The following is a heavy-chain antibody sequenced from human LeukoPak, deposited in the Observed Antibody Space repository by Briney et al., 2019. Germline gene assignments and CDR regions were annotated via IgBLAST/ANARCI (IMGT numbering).Heavy chain of an antibody. D-gene: IGHD3-10*01. Sequence: QTLRLTCTVSGVTISSGDYYWSCIRQAPGQGLEWIIYIYYSGSTYYNPSLKSRVTISVDTSKNQFSLKRSSVTAADTAVYYCASTKNYYGSGSYWFDPWGQGTLVTVSS. CDR3: ASTKNYYGSGSYWFDP. CDR2: IYYSGST. V-gene: IGHV4-30-4*01. CDR1: GVTISSGDYY. J-gene: IGHJ5*02.